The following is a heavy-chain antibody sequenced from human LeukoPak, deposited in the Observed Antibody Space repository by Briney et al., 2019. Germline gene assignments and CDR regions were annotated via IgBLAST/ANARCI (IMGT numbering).Heavy chain of an antibody. Sequence: SETLSLTCTVSGGSISSYYWSWIRQPAGKGLEWIGRIYTSGSTNYNPSLKSRVTISVDKSKNQFSLKLSSVTAADTAVYYCARELFCSSTSCVNWFDPWGQGTLVTVSS. V-gene: IGHV4-4*07. CDR2: IYTSGST. J-gene: IGHJ5*02. CDR3: ARELFCSSTSCVNWFDP. CDR1: GGSISSYY. D-gene: IGHD2-2*01.